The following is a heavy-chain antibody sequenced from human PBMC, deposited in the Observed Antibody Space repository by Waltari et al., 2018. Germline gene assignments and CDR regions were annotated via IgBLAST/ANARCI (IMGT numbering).Heavy chain of an antibody. Sequence: QVQLVESGGGVVQPGRSLRLSCAASGFTFSSYGMHWVRQAPGKGLGWVAVIWYDGSNKYYADSVKGRFTISRDNSKNTLYLQMNSLRAEDTAVYYCARSHTIFGVVINYYYYGMDVWGQGTTVTVSS. CDR3: ARSHTIFGVVINYYYYGMDV. V-gene: IGHV3-33*01. D-gene: IGHD3-3*01. CDR2: IWYDGSNK. J-gene: IGHJ6*02. CDR1: GFTFSSYG.